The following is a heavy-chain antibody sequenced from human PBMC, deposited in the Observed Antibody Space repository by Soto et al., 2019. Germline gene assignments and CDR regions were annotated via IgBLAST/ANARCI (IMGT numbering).Heavy chain of an antibody. CDR3: ARVSAMATYYFDY. CDR1: GFTFSSYG. D-gene: IGHD5-18*01. V-gene: IGHV3-33*01. CDR2: IWYDGSNK. Sequence: QVQLVESGGGVVQPGRSLRLSCVASGFTFSSYGMHWVRQAPGKGLEWVAVIWYDGSNKYYADSVKGRFTISRDNSKNTLYLQMNSLRAEDTAVYYCARVSAMATYYFDYWGQGTLVTVSS. J-gene: IGHJ4*02.